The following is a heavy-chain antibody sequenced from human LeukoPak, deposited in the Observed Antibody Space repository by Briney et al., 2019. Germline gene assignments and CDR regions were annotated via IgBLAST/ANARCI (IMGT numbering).Heavy chain of an antibody. CDR1: GFTFDYSA. CDR2: INTGDIT. CDR3: AKDQGGSGAVFDY. J-gene: IGHJ4*02. V-gene: IGHV3-23*01. D-gene: IGHD3-10*01. Sequence: GVSLRLSCAASGFTFDYSAMTWVRQAPEKGLEWVSTINTGDITFYANSVKGRFTISRDNSKNTLYLQMNSLRAEDTAVYYCAKDQGGSGAVFDYWGQGTLVTVSS.